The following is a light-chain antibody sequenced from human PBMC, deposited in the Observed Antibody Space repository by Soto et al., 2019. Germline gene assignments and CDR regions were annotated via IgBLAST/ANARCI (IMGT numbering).Light chain of an antibody. CDR3: ASYTSSSYYV. J-gene: IGLJ1*01. CDR1: SSDVGGYNY. CDR2: EVS. Sequence: QSVRTQPASVSVSPGQSITISCTGTSSDVGGYNYVSWYQQHPGKAPKLMIYEVSNRPSGVSNRFSGSKSGNTASLTISGLQGEDEADYYCASYTSSSYYVFGTGTKVTVL. V-gene: IGLV2-14*01.